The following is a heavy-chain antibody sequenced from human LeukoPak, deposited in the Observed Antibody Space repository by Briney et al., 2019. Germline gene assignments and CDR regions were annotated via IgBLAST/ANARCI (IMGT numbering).Heavy chain of an antibody. CDR2: IKQDGSVK. V-gene: IGHV3-7*01. J-gene: IGHJ6*03. CDR1: GFTFSSHW. CDR3: AREGNYNMDV. Sequence: GGSLRLSCAASGFTFSSHWTTWVRQAPGKGLEWVANIKQDGSVKYYVDSVKGRFTISRDNAKNSLYLQMNSLRVEDTAVYYCAREGNYNMDVWGKGTTVTVSS.